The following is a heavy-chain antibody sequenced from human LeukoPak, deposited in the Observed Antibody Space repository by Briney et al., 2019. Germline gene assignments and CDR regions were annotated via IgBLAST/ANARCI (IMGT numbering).Heavy chain of an antibody. J-gene: IGHJ4*02. CDR2: ISGSGGST. CDR1: GFDFNNYN. Sequence: GGSLRLSCIASGFDFNNYNLNWVRQAPGKGLEWVSAISGSGGSTYYADSVKGRFTISRDNSKNTLYLQMNSLRAEDTAVYYCAKEPHTTRNGWIDYWGQGTLVTVSS. V-gene: IGHV3-23*01. CDR3: AKEPHTTRNGWIDY. D-gene: IGHD2/OR15-2a*01.